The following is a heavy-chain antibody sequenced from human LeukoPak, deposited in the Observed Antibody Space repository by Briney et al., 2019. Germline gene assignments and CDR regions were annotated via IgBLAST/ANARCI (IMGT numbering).Heavy chain of an antibody. CDR2: MNPNSGNT. D-gene: IGHD6-13*01. CDR1: GYTFTSYD. J-gene: IGHJ4*02. V-gene: IGHV1-8*01. CDR3: ARVGSDSSSWFTYFDY. Sequence: ASVKVSCKASGYTFTSYDINWVRQATGQGLEWMGWMNPNSGNTGYAQKFQGRVTMTRNTSTSTAYMELSSLRSEDTAVYYCARVGSDSSSWFTYFDYWGQGTLVTVSS.